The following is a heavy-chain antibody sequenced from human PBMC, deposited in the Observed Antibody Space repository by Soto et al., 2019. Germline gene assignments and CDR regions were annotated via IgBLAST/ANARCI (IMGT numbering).Heavy chain of an antibody. CDR2: ISGSGGST. J-gene: IGHJ4*02. V-gene: IGHV3-23*01. CDR1: GFTFSSYA. D-gene: IGHD5-18*01. CDR3: ARDSQLLFGRLDY. Sequence: PGGSLRLSCAASGFTFSSYAMSWVRQAPGKGLEWVSAISGSGGSTYYADSVKGRFTISRDNSKNTLYLQMNSLRAEDTAVYYCARDSQLLFGRLDYWGQGTLVTVSS.